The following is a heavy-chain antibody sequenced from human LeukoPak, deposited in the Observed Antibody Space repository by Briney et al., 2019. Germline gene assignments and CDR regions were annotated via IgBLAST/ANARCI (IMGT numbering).Heavy chain of an antibody. V-gene: IGHV4-39*01. Sequence: SETLSLTCTVSGGSIMSSTYYWGWIRQPPGKGLEYIASIDYSGSTYYNPSLKSQVTISVDTSKNQFSLKLSSVTAANTAVYYCARGSPYHFWGQGTLVTVSS. CDR2: IDYSGST. J-gene: IGHJ4*02. CDR1: GGSIMSSTYY. D-gene: IGHD2-2*01. CDR3: ARGSPYHF.